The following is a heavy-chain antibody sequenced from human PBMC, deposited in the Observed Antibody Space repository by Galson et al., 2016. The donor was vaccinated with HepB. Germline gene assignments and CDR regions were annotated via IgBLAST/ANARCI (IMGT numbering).Heavy chain of an antibody. D-gene: IGHD2-2*01. CDR1: GFRFSNYA. V-gene: IGHV3-30*04. CDR2: MSHDETNK. CDR3: ARGDDCSSPICYGLKEFYYYGPGV. Sequence: SLRLSCAASGFRFSNYAIHWVRQAPGKGLEWVAAMSHDETNKYHADSVKGRFTISRDNSKNTLYLQMNSLRPEDTAVYYCARGDDCSSPICYGLKEFYYYGPGVWGQGTTVTVSS. J-gene: IGHJ6*02.